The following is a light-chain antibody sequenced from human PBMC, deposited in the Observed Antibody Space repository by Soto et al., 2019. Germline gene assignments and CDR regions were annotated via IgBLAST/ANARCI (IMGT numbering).Light chain of an antibody. CDR2: DAS. Sequence: GDIVTITCRASQSISSWLAWYQQKPGKAPKLLIYDASSLESGVPSRFGGSGSGTEFTLTISSLQPDDFATYYCQQYNSYSAFGQGTKVDIK. CDR1: QSISSW. V-gene: IGKV1-5*01. J-gene: IGKJ1*01. CDR3: QQYNSYSA.